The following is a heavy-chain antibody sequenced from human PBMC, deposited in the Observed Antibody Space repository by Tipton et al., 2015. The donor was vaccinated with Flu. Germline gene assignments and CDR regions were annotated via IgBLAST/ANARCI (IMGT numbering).Heavy chain of an antibody. CDR3: ACRGSCYH. CDR2: IYTSGST. J-gene: IGHJ4*02. D-gene: IGHD1-26*01. CDR1: GGSLSSFY. V-gene: IGHV4-4*07. Sequence: TLSLTCTVSGGSLSSFYWSWIRQPAGKGLEWIGRIYTSGSTKYNPSLKSRLSMSVDTSKNQFSLKLSSVTAADTAVYYCACRGSCYHWGQGTLVTVSS.